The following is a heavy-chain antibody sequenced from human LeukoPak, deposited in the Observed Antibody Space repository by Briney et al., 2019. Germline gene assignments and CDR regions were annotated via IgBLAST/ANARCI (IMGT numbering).Heavy chain of an antibody. V-gene: IGHV4-34*01. D-gene: IGHD5-18*01. J-gene: IGHJ4*02. Sequence: SETLSLTCAVYGGSFSGYYWSWIRQPPGKGLEWIGEINHSGSTNYNPSLKSRVTISVDTSKNQFSLKLSSVTAVDTAVYYCARGRRIQLWSRGKLDYWGQGTLVTVSS. CDR1: GGSFSGYY. CDR2: INHSGST. CDR3: ARGRRIQLWSRGKLDY.